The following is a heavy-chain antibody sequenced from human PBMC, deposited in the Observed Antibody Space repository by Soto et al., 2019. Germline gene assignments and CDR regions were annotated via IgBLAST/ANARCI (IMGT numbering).Heavy chain of an antibody. CDR2: IYHSGST. V-gene: IGHV4-4*02. D-gene: IGHD4-17*01. CDR1: GGSISSSNW. J-gene: IGHJ6*02. CDR3: ARFGGDYGYYYYGMDV. Sequence: SETLSLTCAVSGGSISSSNWWSWVRQPPGKGLEWIGEIYHSGSTNHNPSLKSRVTIAVDKSKNQFSLKLSSVPAADTAVYYCARFGGDYGYYYYGMDVWGQGTTVTVSS.